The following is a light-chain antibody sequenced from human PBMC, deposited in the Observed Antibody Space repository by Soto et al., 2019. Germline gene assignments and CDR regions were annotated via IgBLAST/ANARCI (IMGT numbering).Light chain of an antibody. CDR1: SFNIGNNY. Sequence: QSVLTQPPSVSAAPGQKVTISCSGSSFNIGNNYVSWYQHLPGTAPKLLISDNSERPSGIPDRFSGSKSGTSATLAITGLQTGDEADYFCGTWDSSLSAVVFGGGTKLTVL. J-gene: IGLJ2*01. CDR2: DNS. V-gene: IGLV1-51*01. CDR3: GTWDSSLSAVV.